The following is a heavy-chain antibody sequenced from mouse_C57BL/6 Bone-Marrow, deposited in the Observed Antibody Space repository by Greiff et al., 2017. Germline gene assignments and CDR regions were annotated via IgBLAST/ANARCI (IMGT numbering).Heavy chain of an antibody. CDR3: ARDRATMVTTENYFDY. CDR1: GYSITSGYY. D-gene: IGHD2-2*01. J-gene: IGHJ2*01. Sequence: DVKLQESGPGLVKPSQSLSLTCSVTGYSITSGYYWNWIRQFPGNKLEWMGYISYDGSNNYNPSLKNRISITRDTSKNQFFLKLNSVTTEDTATYYGARDRATMVTTENYFDYWGQGTTLTVSS. CDR2: ISYDGSN. V-gene: IGHV3-6*01.